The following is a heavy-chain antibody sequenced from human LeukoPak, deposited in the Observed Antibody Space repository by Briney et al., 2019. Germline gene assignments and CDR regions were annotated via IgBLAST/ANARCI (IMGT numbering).Heavy chain of an antibody. CDR3: ARDPYYGSGSSPPAYGMDV. CDR2: INAGNGNT. V-gene: IGHV1-3*01. CDR1: GYTFTSYA. J-gene: IGHJ6*02. Sequence: ASVKVSCKASGYTFTSYAMHWVRQAPGQRLEWMGWINAGNGNTKYSQKFQGRVTITRDTSASTAYMELSSLRSEGTAVYYCARDPYYGSGSSPPAYGMDVWGQGTTVTVSS. D-gene: IGHD3-10*01.